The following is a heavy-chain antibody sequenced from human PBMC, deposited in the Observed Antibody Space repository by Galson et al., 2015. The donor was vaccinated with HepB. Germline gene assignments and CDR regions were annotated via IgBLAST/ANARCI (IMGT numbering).Heavy chain of an antibody. D-gene: IGHD3-10*01. CDR2: FDPEDGET. J-gene: IGHJ6*02. V-gene: IGHV1-24*01. Sequence: SVKVSCKVSGYTLTELSMHWVRQAPGKGLEWMGGFDPEDGETIYAQKFQGRVTMTEDTSTDTAYMELSSLRSEDTAVYHCATGGYYGSGNYYGMDVWGQGTTVTVSS. CDR1: GYTLTELS. CDR3: ATGGYYGSGNYYGMDV.